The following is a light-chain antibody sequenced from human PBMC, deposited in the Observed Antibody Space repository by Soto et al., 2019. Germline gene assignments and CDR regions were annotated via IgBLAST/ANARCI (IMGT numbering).Light chain of an antibody. Sequence: EIVMTQSPATLSVSPGETASLSCRASQSAGNFLAWYQQKPGQAPRLLIYYISTRATGIPDRFSGSGSGTDFTLTISRLEPEDFAVYYCQQYGSSRSTFGQGTKVDIK. V-gene: IGKV3-20*01. J-gene: IGKJ1*01. CDR3: QQYGSSRST. CDR2: YIS. CDR1: QSAGNF.